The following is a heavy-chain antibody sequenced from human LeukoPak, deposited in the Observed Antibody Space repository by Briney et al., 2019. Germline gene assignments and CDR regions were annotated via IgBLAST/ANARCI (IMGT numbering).Heavy chain of an antibody. CDR2: ISGGGGRT. Sequence: GGSLRLSCAASGFTFSSYVMSWVRQAPGKGLEWVSTISGGGGRTWYADSVKGRFTISRDNSKNTVDVQLNSLRAEDTAVYYCAKFRGSERTAIDSWGQGTLVTVSS. J-gene: IGHJ4*02. CDR3: AKFRGSERTAIDS. CDR1: GFTFSSYV. D-gene: IGHD1-1*01. V-gene: IGHV3-23*01.